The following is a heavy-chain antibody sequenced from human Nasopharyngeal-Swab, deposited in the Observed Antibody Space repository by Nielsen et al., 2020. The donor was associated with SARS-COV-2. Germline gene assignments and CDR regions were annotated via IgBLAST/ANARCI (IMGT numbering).Heavy chain of an antibody. CDR2: IYYSGST. V-gene: IGHV4-59*01. J-gene: IGHJ4*02. CDR1: VSSFISYY. Sequence: SEILSFTFTVSVSSFISYYWSWFRQPPGKGLEWIGYIYYSGSTNYNPSLKSRVTISVDTSKNQFSLKLSSVTAADTAVYYCARGAWGRDGYNLFDYWGQGTLVTVSS. D-gene: IGHD5-24*01. CDR3: ARGAWGRDGYNLFDY.